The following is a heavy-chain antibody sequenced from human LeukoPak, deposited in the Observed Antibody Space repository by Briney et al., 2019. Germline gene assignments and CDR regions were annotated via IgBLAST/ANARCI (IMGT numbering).Heavy chain of an antibody. V-gene: IGHV3-74*01. CDR3: VRGPHYYGSGSYPPDY. Sequence: GGSLRHSCAASGFTFSSYWMHWVRQAPGKGLVWVSRINSDGSSTSYADSVKGRFTISRDNAKNTLYLQMNSLRAEDTAVYYCVRGPHYYGSGSYPPDYWGQGTLVTVSS. J-gene: IGHJ4*02. CDR1: GFTFSSYW. D-gene: IGHD3-10*01. CDR2: INSDGSST.